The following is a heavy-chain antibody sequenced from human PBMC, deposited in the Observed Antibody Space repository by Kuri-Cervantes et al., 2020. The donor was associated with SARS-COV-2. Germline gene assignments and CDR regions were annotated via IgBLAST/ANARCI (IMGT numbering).Heavy chain of an antibody. D-gene: IGHD6-13*01. CDR1: GYTFTSYD. J-gene: IGHJ4*02. CDR2: MNPNSGNT. V-gene: IGHV1-8*03. Sequence: ASVKVSCKASGYTFTSYDINWVRQATGQGLEWMGWMNPNSGNTGYAQKFQGRVTITRNTSISTAYMELSSLRSEDTAVYYCARDIGYSNYCNGYWGQGTLVTVSS. CDR3: ARDIGYSNYCNGY.